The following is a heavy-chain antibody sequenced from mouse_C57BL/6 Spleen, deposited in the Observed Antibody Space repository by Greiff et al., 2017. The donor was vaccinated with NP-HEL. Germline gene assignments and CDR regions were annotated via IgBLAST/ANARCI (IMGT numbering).Heavy chain of an antibody. CDR2: IDPETGGT. CDR1: GYTFTDYE. V-gene: IGHV1-15*01. Sequence: QVQLQQSGAELVRPGASVTLSCKASGYTFTDYEMHWVKQTPVHGLEWIGAIDPETGGTAYNQKFKGKAILTADKSSSTAYMELRSLTSEDSAVYYCTGGLRRVFPAYWGQGTLVTVSA. D-gene: IGHD2-4*01. CDR3: TGGLRRVFPAY. J-gene: IGHJ3*01.